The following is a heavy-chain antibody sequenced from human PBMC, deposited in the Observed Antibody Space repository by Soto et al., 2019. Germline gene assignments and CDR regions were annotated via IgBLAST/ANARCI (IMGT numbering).Heavy chain of an antibody. V-gene: IGHV4-39*01. Sequence: QLHLQESGPGLVKPSETLSLTCTVSGGSLSSSTYYWGWIRQPPGKGLEWIGSIYYSGSTYYNPSLTSRVTISVDTSKNQFPLKLSSVTAADTAVYYCARPAAPAASPYNWFDPWGQGTLVTVSS. D-gene: IGHD2-2*01. CDR1: GGSLSSSTYY. CDR3: ARPAAPAASPYNWFDP. CDR2: IYYSGST. J-gene: IGHJ5*02.